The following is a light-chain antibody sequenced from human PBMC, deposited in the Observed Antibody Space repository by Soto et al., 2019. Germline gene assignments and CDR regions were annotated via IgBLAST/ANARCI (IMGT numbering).Light chain of an antibody. Sequence: EIVMTQSPASLSLSPGETATLSCRASQSISNSLAWYQQKTGQAPSLLLYGASTRATGIPARFSGSGSGTEFSLTISSLLSADSALYYCRQYNNWPPRTFGQGTKLEIK. V-gene: IGKV3-15*01. CDR2: GAS. CDR1: QSISNS. J-gene: IGKJ2*01. CDR3: RQYNNWPPRT.